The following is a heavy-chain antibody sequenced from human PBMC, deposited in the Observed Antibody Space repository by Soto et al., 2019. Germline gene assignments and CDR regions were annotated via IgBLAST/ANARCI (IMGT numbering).Heavy chain of an antibody. CDR2: INHSGST. CDR3: ARTYSGSYPTDY. V-gene: IGHV4-34*01. J-gene: IGHJ4*02. CDR1: GGSFSDYS. D-gene: IGHD1-26*01. Sequence: SETLSLTCAVYGGSFSDYSWTWIRQPPGKGLEWIGEINHSGSTYYNPSLKSRVTISVDTSKNQFSLKLTSVTAADTAVYYCARTYSGSYPTDYWGQGTLVTVSS.